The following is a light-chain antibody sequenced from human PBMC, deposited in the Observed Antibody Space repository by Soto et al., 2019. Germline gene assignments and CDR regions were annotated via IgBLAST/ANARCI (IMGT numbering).Light chain of an antibody. CDR1: QSVRSSY. Sequence: EIVLTQSPDSLSLSPGETATLSCRASQSVRSSYLAWYKQKPGQAPRLLIFGASSRATGIPDRFSGSGSGTDLTLTISRLEPEAFAVFYWHHYAASITFGQGTKLEI. CDR2: GAS. J-gene: IGKJ5*01. V-gene: IGKV3-20*01. CDR3: HHYAASIT.